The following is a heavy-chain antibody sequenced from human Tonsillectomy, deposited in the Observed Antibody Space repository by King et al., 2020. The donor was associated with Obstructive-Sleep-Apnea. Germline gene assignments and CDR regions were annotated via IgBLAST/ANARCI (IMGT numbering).Heavy chain of an antibody. Sequence: QLVQSGAEVKKPGSSVKVSCKASGGTFSSYAISWVRQAPGQGLEWMGGIIPIFGTPNYAQKFQGRVTMTADKSTSTAYMELSSLRSEDTAVYYCARVKGGHDFHYYHGLDVWGQGTTVTVSS. CDR1: GGTFSSYA. CDR2: IIPIFGTP. D-gene: IGHD1-1*01. V-gene: IGHV1-69*06. CDR3: ARVKGGHDFHYYHGLDV. J-gene: IGHJ6*02.